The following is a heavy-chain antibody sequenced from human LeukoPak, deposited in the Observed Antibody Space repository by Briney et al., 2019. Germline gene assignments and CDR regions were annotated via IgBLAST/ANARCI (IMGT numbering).Heavy chain of an antibody. CDR1: GGSINSYY. D-gene: IGHD6-6*01. Sequence: SETLSLTCTVSGGSINSYYWSWIRQPPGKGLEWIGYIYYSGSTNYNPSLKSRVTISVDTSKNQFSLKLSSVTAADTAVYYCARDPAARGFDYWGQGTLVTVSS. CDR3: ARDPAARGFDY. J-gene: IGHJ4*02. CDR2: IYYSGST. V-gene: IGHV4-59*01.